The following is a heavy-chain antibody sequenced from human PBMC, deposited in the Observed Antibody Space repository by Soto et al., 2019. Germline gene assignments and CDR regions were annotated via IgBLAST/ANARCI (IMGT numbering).Heavy chain of an antibody. CDR2: IYYSGTT. Sequence: QVQLQESGPGLVKPSQTLSLTCSVSGGSISSNGYYWAWIRQHPGKGLEWIGYIYYSGTTYYNPSLRSRVSISTDTSKSQFFLKLNSVTAADTAVYYCARRAVNTGGRFDYWGQGTLVTVSS. J-gene: IGHJ4*02. CDR3: ARRAVNTGGRFDY. CDR1: GGSISSNGYY. D-gene: IGHD4-17*01. V-gene: IGHV4-31*03.